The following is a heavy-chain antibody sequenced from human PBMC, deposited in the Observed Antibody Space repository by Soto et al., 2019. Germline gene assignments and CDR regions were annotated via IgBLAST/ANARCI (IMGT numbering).Heavy chain of an antibody. CDR1: GYTLTELS. V-gene: IGHV1-24*01. D-gene: IGHD3-22*01. CDR2: FDPEDGET. J-gene: IGHJ4*02. Sequence: ASVKVSCKVSGYTLTELSMHWVRQAPGKGLEWMGGFDPEDGETIYAQKFQGRVTMTEDTSTDTAYTELSSLRSEDTAVYYCATGQGRDYDSSGYFYWGQGTLVTVSS. CDR3: ATGQGRDYDSSGYFY.